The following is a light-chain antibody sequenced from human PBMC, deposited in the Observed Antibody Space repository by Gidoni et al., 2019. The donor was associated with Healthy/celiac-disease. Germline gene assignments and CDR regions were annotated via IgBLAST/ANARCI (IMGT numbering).Light chain of an antibody. V-gene: IGKV4-1*01. J-gene: IGKJ2*01. Sequence: DFVMTQSPASLAVSLGERATINCKSSQSVLYSSNNKNYLAWYQQKPGQPPKLLIYWASTRESGVPDRFSGSGSGTDFTLTISSLQAEDVAVYYCQQYYTTPPTFGQGTELEIK. CDR3: QQYYTTPPT. CDR2: WAS. CDR1: QSVLYSSNNKNY.